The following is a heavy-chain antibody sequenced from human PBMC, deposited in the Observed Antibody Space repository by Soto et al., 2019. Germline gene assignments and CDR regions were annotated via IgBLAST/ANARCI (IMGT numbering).Heavy chain of an antibody. V-gene: IGHV3-53*01. CDR3: ATELIAKYGMDV. Sequence: EVQLVESGGGLVQPGGSLRLSCAASGFTVSVNYVTWVRQAPGKGLEWVSVIYTDDNIYYADSVTGRFTISRDNSKNTFYLQMNRLRVEDTAVYYCATELIAKYGMDVWGQGTTVTVSS. J-gene: IGHJ6*02. CDR1: GFTVSVNY. D-gene: IGHD2-21*01. CDR2: IYTDDNI.